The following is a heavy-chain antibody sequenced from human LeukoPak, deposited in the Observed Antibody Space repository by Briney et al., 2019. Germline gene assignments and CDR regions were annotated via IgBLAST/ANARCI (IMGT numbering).Heavy chain of an antibody. J-gene: IGHJ5*02. D-gene: IGHD6-19*01. CDR2: ITHRGST. CDR3: SRRGQWLGRWFDP. Sequence: PSETLSLTCAVFGGSFTDYDWSWIRQPPGKGLEWIGEITHRGSTNYKSSLKSRVTISVDTSKNQFSLKLTSVTAADTANYCSRRGQWLGRWFDPWGQGTLVTVSS. V-gene: IGHV4-34*01. CDR1: GGSFTDYD.